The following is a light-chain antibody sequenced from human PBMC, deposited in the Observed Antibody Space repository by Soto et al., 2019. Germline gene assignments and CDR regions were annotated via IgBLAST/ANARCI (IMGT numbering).Light chain of an antibody. CDR1: SSDVGGYNY. V-gene: IGLV2-11*01. Sequence: QSVLTQPASVSGSPGQSLTISCIGTSSDVGGYNYVSWYQQHPGKAPTLMIFDVSERPSGVPDRFSGSKSGNTASLTISGLRAEDEADYFCCSYVGGWVFGGGTQLTVL. CDR2: DVS. J-gene: IGLJ3*02. CDR3: CSYVGGWV.